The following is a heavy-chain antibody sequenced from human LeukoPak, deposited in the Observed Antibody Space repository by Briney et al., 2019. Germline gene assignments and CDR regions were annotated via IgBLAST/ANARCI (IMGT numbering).Heavy chain of an antibody. J-gene: IGHJ6*04. D-gene: IGHD4-17*01. CDR2: ISYDGSNK. CDR3: AKNARDYGDYDHYGMDV. CDR1: GFTFGTYA. Sequence: GRSLRLSCAASGFTFGTYAMHWVRQAPGKGLEWVAVISYDGSNKYYADSVKGRFTISRDNSKNTLYLQMNSLRTEDTAVYYCAKNARDYGDYDHYGMDVWGKGTTVTVSS. V-gene: IGHV3-30*18.